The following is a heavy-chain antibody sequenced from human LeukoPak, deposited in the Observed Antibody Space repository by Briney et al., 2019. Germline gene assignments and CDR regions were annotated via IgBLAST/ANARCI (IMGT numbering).Heavy chain of an antibody. CDR3: ARARAPTYYYDSSGYYYFDY. CDR1: GGSFSGYY. CDR2: IYYSGST. J-gene: IGHJ4*02. Sequence: PSETLSLTCAVYGGSFSGYYWGWIRQPPGKGLEWIGSIYYSGSTYYNPSLKSRVTISVDTSKNQFSLKLSSVTAADTAVYYCARARAPTYYYDSSGYYYFDYWGQGTLVTVSS. V-gene: IGHV4-39*01. D-gene: IGHD3-22*01.